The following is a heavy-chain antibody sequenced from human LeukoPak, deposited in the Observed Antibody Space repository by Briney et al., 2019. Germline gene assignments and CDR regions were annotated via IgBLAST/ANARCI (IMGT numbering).Heavy chain of an antibody. V-gene: IGHV6-1*01. Sequence: SQTLSLTCAISGDTVSSNSAAWDWIRQSPSRGLEWLGGTYYRSKWYNDYAVSVKGRMTINPDTSKNQFSLKLSSVTAADTAVYYCARYGRGNTAMVGTIDYWGQGTLVTVSS. CDR3: ARYGRGNTAMVGTIDY. J-gene: IGHJ4*02. CDR1: GDTVSSNSAA. CDR2: TYYRSKWYN. D-gene: IGHD5-18*01.